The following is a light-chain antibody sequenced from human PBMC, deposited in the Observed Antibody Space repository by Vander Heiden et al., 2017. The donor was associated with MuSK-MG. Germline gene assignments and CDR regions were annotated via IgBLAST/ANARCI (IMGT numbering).Light chain of an antibody. Sequence: IQITQSPSSLSASVGDRVTITCRAIHGFSNYLAWYQQKPGKVPKLLIYAASTLQSGVPSRFSGSGSGTDFTLTISSLQPEDVATYYCQKDNSAPFTFGHGTKVDIK. CDR3: QKDNSAPFT. CDR2: AAS. CDR1: HGFSNY. J-gene: IGKJ3*01. V-gene: IGKV1-27*01.